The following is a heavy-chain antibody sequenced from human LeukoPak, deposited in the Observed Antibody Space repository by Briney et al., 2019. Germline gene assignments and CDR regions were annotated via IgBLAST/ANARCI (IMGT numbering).Heavy chain of an antibody. CDR2: IRYDGNNK. V-gene: IGHV3-30*02. J-gene: IGHJ6*03. Sequence: GGSLRLSCVASGFTFNMYGMHWVRQAPGKGLEWVGIIRYDGNNKNNADSVEGRFTISRDNSKNTVYLQMNSLRPEDTAVYYCAKTFCSGGTCYPYNYFYMDVWGKGTAVTVSS. D-gene: IGHD2-15*01. CDR1: GFTFNMYG. CDR3: AKTFCSGGTCYPYNYFYMDV.